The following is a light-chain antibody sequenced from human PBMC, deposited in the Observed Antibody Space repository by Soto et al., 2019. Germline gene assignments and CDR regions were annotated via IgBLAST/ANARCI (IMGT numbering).Light chain of an antibody. J-gene: IGKJ2*01. CDR3: QQSYSTPPYT. V-gene: IGKV1-39*01. Sequence: DIQMTQSPSSLSASVGDRVTITCRASQSISSYLNWYQQKPRKAPKLLIYAASSLQSGVTSRFSGSGSGTDFTLTISSLQPEDFATYYCQQSYSTPPYTFGQGTKLESK. CDR2: AAS. CDR1: QSISSY.